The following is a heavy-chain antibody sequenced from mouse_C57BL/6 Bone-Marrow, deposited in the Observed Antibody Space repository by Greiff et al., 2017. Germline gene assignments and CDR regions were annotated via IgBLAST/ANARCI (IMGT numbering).Heavy chain of an antibody. CDR2: IHPNSGST. CDR3: ARWGYYGSSYDWDFDV. J-gene: IGHJ1*03. CDR1: GYTFTSYW. V-gene: IGHV1-64*01. Sequence: QVQLQQPGAELVKPGASVKLSCKASGYTFTSYWMHWVKQRPGQGLEWIGMIHPNSGSTNYNEKFKSKATLTVDKSSSTAYMQLSSLTSEDSAVYYCARWGYYGSSYDWDFDVWGTGTTVTVSS. D-gene: IGHD1-1*01.